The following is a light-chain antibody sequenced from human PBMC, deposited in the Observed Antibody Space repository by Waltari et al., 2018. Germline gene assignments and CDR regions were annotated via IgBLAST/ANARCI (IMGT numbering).Light chain of an antibody. CDR3: QQYNNWPPA. CDR2: GAS. V-gene: IGKV3-15*01. J-gene: IGKJ4*01. CDR1: QSVSSN. Sequence: IVMTQSPATLSVSPGERATLSRRASQSVSSNLAWYQQKPGQAPRLLIYGASTRATGIPARFSGSGSGTEFTLTISSLQSEDFAVYYCQQYNNWPPAFGGGTKVEIK.